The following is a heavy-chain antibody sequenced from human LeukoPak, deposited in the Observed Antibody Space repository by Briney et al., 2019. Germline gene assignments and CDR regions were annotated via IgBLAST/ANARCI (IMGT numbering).Heavy chain of an antibody. CDR3: ARRRSGSYYYFDY. V-gene: IGHV5-51*01. D-gene: IGHD1-26*01. Sequence: GESLKISCKWSGYSFTSYWIGWVRQMPGKGLEWMGIIYPGDSDTRYSPSFQGQVTISADKSISTAYLQWSSLKASDTAMNYCARRRSGSYYYFDYWGQGTLVTVSS. CDR2: IYPGDSDT. CDR1: GYSFTSYW. J-gene: IGHJ4*02.